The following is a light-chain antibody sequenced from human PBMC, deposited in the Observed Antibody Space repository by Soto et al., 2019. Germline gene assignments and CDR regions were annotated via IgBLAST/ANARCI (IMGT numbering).Light chain of an antibody. CDR3: QQYTST. J-gene: IGKJ1*01. CDR2: DAS. Sequence: DIQMTQSPSTLSASVGDRVTITCRASQSISSWLAWYQQKPGKAPKPLIYDASSLESGVPSRFSGSGSGTEFTLTISSLQPDDFATYYCQQYTSTFGQGTKVDIK. V-gene: IGKV1-5*01. CDR1: QSISSW.